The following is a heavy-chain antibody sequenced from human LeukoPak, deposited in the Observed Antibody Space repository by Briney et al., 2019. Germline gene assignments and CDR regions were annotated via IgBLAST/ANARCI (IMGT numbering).Heavy chain of an antibody. CDR3: ARQVAATNYFDY. CDR2: IYPGDSDT. D-gene: IGHD1-26*01. Sequence: GESLKISCKASGYSFTTCWIAWVRQMPGKGLEWMGIIYPGDSDTRYSPSFQGQVTISAGKSISTAHLQWSSLKASDTAMYYCARQVAATNYFDYWGQGTLVTVSS. V-gene: IGHV5-51*01. CDR1: GYSFTTCW. J-gene: IGHJ4*02.